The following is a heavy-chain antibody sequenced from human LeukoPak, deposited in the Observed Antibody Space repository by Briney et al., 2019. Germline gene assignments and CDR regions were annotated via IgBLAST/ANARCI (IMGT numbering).Heavy chain of an antibody. V-gene: IGHV1-2*02. D-gene: IGHD5-24*01. CDR2: INPNSGGT. J-gene: IGHJ5*02. Sequence: ASVKVSCKASGYTFTSYGISWVRQAPGQGLEWMGWINPNSGGTNYAQKFQGRVTMTRDTSISTAYMELSSLRSEDTAVYYCARRGWLQANWFDPWGQGTLVTVSS. CDR3: ARRGWLQANWFDP. CDR1: GYTFTSYG.